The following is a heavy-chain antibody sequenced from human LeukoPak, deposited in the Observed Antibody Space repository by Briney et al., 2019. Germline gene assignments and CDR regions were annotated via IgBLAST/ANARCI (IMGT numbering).Heavy chain of an antibody. V-gene: IGHV3-20*04. D-gene: IGHD3-22*01. CDR2: INWNGGST. Sequence: GGSLRLSCAASGFTFDDYGMSWVRQAPGKGLEWVSGINWNGGSTGYADSVKGRFTISRDNAKNSLYLQMNSLRAEDTALYYCARVPSYYYDSSGYYGPYDAFDIWGQGTTVTVSS. CDR3: ARVPSYYYDSSGYYGPYDAFDI. CDR1: GFTFDDYG. J-gene: IGHJ3*02.